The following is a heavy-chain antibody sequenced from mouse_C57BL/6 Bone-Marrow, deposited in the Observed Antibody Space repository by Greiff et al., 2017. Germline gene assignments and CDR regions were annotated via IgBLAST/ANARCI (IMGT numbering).Heavy chain of an antibody. V-gene: IGHV5-2*01. CDR3: ALMRVTTGFAY. Sequence: EVQLVESGGGLVQPGESLQLSCESNEYEFPSHHMSWVRKTPEKRLELVAAINSDGGSTYYPDTMERRFIISRDNTKKTLYLQMSSLRSEDTALYYCALMRVTTGFAYWGQGTLVTVSA. J-gene: IGHJ3*01. D-gene: IGHD2-2*01. CDR2: INSDGGST. CDR1: EYEFPSHH.